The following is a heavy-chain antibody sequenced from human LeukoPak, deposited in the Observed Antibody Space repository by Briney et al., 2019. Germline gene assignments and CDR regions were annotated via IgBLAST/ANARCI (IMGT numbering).Heavy chain of an antibody. CDR1: GFTFSDYY. D-gene: IGHD3-22*01. CDR3: ARSFGFETYYYDSSGYYYVSSPQSVGY. Sequence: GGSLRLSCAASGFTFSDYYMSWIRQAPGKGLEWVSYISSSGSTIYYADSVKGRFTISRDNAKNSLYLQMNSLRAEDTAVYYCARSFGFETYYYDSSGYYYVSSPQSVGYWGQGTLVTVSS. CDR2: ISSSGSTI. J-gene: IGHJ4*02. V-gene: IGHV3-11*01.